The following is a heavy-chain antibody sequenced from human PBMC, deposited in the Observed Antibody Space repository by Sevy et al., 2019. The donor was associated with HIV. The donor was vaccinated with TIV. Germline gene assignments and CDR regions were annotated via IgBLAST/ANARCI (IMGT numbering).Heavy chain of an antibody. J-gene: IGHJ5*02. CDR2: IYYSGST. V-gene: IGHV4-31*03. CDR3: ARERRGYCSSTSCENWFDP. Sequence: SETLSLTCTVSGGSISSGGYYWSWIRQHPGKGLEWSGYIYYSGSTYYNPSLKSRVTISVDTSKNQFSLKLSSVTAADTAVYYCARERRGYCSSTSCENWFDPWGQGTLVTVSS. D-gene: IGHD2-2*01. CDR1: GGSISSGGYY.